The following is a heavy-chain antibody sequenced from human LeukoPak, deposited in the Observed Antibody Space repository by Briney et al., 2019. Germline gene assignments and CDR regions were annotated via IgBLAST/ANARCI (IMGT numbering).Heavy chain of an antibody. D-gene: IGHD3-22*01. CDR2: INPNGGGT. Sequence: ASVKVSCKASGYTFTGYYMHWVRQAPGQGLEWMGRINPNGGGTNYAQKFQGRVTMTRDTSISTAYMELSRLRSDDTAVYYCARHYYDSSGYYYYYFDYWGQGTLVTVSS. J-gene: IGHJ4*02. CDR1: GYTFTGYY. V-gene: IGHV1-2*06. CDR3: ARHYYDSSGYYYYYFDY.